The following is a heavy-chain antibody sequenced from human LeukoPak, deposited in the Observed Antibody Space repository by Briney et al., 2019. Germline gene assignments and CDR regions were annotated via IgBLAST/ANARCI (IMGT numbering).Heavy chain of an antibody. D-gene: IGHD3-9*01. Sequence: ASGKVSCKASGYTFTSYGVSWVRQAPGQGLEWMAWISASSGNTNYAQSLQGRVTLTTDTSTSTAYMELRSLTSDDTAVYYCARDLDWIFDLWGRGTLVTVSS. CDR2: ISASSGNT. CDR3: ARDLDWIFDL. V-gene: IGHV1-18*01. CDR1: GYTFTSYG. J-gene: IGHJ2*01.